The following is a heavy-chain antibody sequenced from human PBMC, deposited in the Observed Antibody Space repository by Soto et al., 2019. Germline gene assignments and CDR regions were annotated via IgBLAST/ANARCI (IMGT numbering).Heavy chain of an antibody. J-gene: IGHJ4*02. CDR1: GFTFSNAW. V-gene: IGHV3-15*01. CDR3: TTFAGCISTSCYAPN. D-gene: IGHD2-2*01. Sequence: EVQLMESGGGLVKPGGSLRLSCAASGFTFSNAWMNWVRQAPGKGLEWVGRIKSKTDGGTTDYAAPVKGRFTISRDDSKNTLYLQMNSLKTEDTAVYYCTTFAGCISTSCYAPNWGQGTLVTVSS. CDR2: IKSKTDGGTT.